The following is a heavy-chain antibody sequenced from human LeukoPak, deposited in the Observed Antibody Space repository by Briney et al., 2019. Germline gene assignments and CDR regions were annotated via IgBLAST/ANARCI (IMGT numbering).Heavy chain of an antibody. CDR3: ARGGGDIVVYYFDY. Sequence: SETLSLTCAVSGGSISSGGYSWSWIRQPPGKGLEWIGYIYHSGSTYYNPSLKSRVTISVDTSKNQFSLKLSSVTAADTAVYYCARGGGDIVVYYFDYWGQGTLVTVSS. D-gene: IGHD2-2*01. J-gene: IGHJ4*02. CDR2: IYHSGST. CDR1: GGSISSGGYS. V-gene: IGHV4-30-2*01.